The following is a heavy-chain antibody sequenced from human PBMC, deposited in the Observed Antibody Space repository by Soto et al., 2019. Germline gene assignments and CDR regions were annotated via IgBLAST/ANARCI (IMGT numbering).Heavy chain of an antibody. CDR1: GFTFSSYA. V-gene: IGHV3-23*01. J-gene: IGHJ4*02. D-gene: IGHD2-15*01. CDR3: AKTPRYCSSGSCYGGYFDY. Sequence: VQLLESGGGFVQPGGSLRLSCVASGFTFSSYAMSWVRQAPGKGLEWVSGVSGSGGNTYYADPVKGRFTVSRDNSKNTLYLQMNSLRAEDTAVYYCAKTPRYCSSGSCYGGYFDYWGQGILVTVPS. CDR2: VSGSGGNT.